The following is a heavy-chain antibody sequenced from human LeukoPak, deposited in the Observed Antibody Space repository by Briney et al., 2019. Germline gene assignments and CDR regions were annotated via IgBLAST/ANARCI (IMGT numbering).Heavy chain of an antibody. CDR2: IIPIFGTA. J-gene: IGHJ6*03. Sequence: SVKVSCKASGGTFSSYAISWVRQAPGQGLEWMGGIIPIFGTANYAQKFQGRVTITADKSTSTAYMELSSLRSEDTAVYYCARVKRWLQQNRYYYYYMDVWGKGTTVTVSS. D-gene: IGHD5-24*01. CDR3: ARVKRWLQQNRYYYYYMDV. V-gene: IGHV1-69*06. CDR1: GGTFSSYA.